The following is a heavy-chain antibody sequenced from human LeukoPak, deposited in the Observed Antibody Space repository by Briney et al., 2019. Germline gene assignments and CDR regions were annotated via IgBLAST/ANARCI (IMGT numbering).Heavy chain of an antibody. CDR3: AREDRYGGDYFDY. D-gene: IGHD3-16*01. CDR2: IYYSGST. Sequence: SETLSLTCTVSGGSISSGDYSWSWIRQPPGKGLEWIGYIYYSGSTYYNPSLKSRVTISVDTSKNQFSLKLSSVTAADTAVYYCAREDRYGGDYFDYWGQGTLVTVSS. V-gene: IGHV4-30-4*01. CDR1: GGSISSGDYS. J-gene: IGHJ4*02.